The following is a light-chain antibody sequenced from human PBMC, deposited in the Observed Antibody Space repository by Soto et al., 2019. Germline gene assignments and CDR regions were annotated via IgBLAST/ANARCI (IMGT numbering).Light chain of an antibody. Sequence: QSVLTQPASVSGSPGQSIAISCTGTSSDIDAYDYVSWYQQYSGKAPKLMIYHVTNRPSGVSDRFSGSKSGNSASLTISGLQAEDEADYYCSSYTTTSTYVFGTGTKVTV. J-gene: IGLJ1*01. CDR3: SSYTTTSTYV. CDR2: HVT. CDR1: SSDIDAYDY. V-gene: IGLV2-14*01.